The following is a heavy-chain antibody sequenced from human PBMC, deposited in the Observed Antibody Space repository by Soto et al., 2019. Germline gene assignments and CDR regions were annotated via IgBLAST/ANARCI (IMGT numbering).Heavy chain of an antibody. V-gene: IGHV3-30*18. Sequence: GGSLRLSCAASGFTFSSYGMHWVRQAPGKGLEWVAVISYDGSNKYYADSVKGRFTISRDNSKNTLYLQMNSLRAEDTAVYYCAKDDPLRGYSSGWYDPDYWGQGTLVTVSS. J-gene: IGHJ4*02. D-gene: IGHD6-19*01. CDR3: AKDDPLRGYSSGWYDPDY. CDR1: GFTFSSYG. CDR2: ISYDGSNK.